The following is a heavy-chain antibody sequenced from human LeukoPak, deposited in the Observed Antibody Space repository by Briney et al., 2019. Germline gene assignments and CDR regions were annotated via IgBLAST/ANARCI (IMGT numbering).Heavy chain of an antibody. V-gene: IGHV1-18*01. Sequence: ASVKVSCKASGYTFSSYGITWVRQAPGQGLEWMGWTNPYSHNRNYAQKFQGRVAMTTDTSTSTAYMELRSLKSDDTAVYYCARGDIDSSGYYVNWFDPWGQGTLVTVSS. CDR1: GYTFSSYG. J-gene: IGHJ5*02. D-gene: IGHD3-22*01. CDR2: TNPYSHNR. CDR3: ARGDIDSSGYYVNWFDP.